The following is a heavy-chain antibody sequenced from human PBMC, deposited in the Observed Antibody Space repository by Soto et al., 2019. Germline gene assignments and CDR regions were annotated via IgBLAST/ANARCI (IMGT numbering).Heavy chain of an antibody. V-gene: IGHV3-53*01. Sequence: PGGSLRLSCAASGFSVSINYMSWVRQAPGKGLEWVSLIRSGGDTDYADSVRGRFTISRDNSKNTVFLQMNSLRAEDTAIYYCARPAPHNSMHVPGKAPTLTLSS. CDR3: ARPAPHNSMHV. CDR2: IRSGGDT. CDR1: GFSVSINY. D-gene: IGHD1-1*01. J-gene: IGHJ6*04.